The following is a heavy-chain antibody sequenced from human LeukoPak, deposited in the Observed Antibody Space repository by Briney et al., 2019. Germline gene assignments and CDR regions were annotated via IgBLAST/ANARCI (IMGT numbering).Heavy chain of an antibody. J-gene: IGHJ4*02. CDR3: AREYYYDSSGFY. CDR2: ISYDGSTK. D-gene: IGHD3-22*01. Sequence: GGSLRLSCAASGFTFSSYAMHWVRQTPGKGLEWVAVISYDGSTKYYADSVKGRFTISRDNAKNSLYLQMNSLRAEDTAVNYCAREYYYDSSGFYWGQGTLVTVSS. CDR1: GFTFSSYA. V-gene: IGHV3-30-3*01.